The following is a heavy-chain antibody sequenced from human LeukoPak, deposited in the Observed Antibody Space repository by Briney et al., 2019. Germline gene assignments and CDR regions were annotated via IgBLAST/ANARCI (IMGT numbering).Heavy chain of an antibody. CDR2: INPNTGGT. D-gene: IGHD6-19*01. V-gene: IGHV1-2*02. CDR3: ARTVAGMYYFDY. Sequence: ASVKVSCKASGYSFIAYYIHWVRQAPGQGLEWMGWINPNTGGTSYPQNFQGRVTMTRDTSISTAYMELSRLRSEDTAVYYCARTVAGMYYFDYWGQGTLVTVSS. CDR1: GYSFIAYY. J-gene: IGHJ4*02.